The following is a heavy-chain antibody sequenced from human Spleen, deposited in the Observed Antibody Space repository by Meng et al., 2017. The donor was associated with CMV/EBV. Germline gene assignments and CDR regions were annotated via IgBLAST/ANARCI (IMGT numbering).Heavy chain of an antibody. V-gene: IGHV3-30*02. D-gene: IGHD5-24*01. CDR2: IWYDGSNT. Sequence: GGSLRLSCTASGFTFGDYAMSWVRQAPGKGLEWVAFIWYDGSNTYYADSVKGRFTISRDTSKNTLYLQMNSLRAEDTAVYYCAKESERWLQSPLDYWGQGTLVTVSS. J-gene: IGHJ4*02. CDR1: GFTFGDYA. CDR3: AKESERWLQSPLDY.